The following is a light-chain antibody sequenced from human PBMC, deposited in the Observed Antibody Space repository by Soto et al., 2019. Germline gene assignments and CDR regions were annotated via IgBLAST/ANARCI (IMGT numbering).Light chain of an antibody. CDR1: SSNIGNNY. J-gene: IGLJ2*01. V-gene: IGLV1-51*01. Sequence: QSVLTQPPSVSAAPGQKVTISSSGSSSNIGNNYVSRYQQLPGTAPKLLIYDNNKRPSGIPDRFSGSKSGTSATLGITGLQTGDEADYYCGTWDSSLSAGVFGGGTKLTVL. CDR3: GTWDSSLSAGV. CDR2: DNN.